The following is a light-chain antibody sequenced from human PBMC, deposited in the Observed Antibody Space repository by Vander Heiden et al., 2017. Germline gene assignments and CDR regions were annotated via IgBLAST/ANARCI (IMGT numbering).Light chain of an antibody. CDR1: QGISSF. CDR3: QQLDSYPIT. CDR2: GAS. V-gene: IGKV1-9*01. Sequence: IPLTQSPSSLSASVGDRVAITCRASQGISSFLAWYQQKPGKAPKLLIYGASTLQSGVPSRFSGSGSGTDFTLTISSLQPEDFATYYCQQLDSYPITFGQGTRLDIK. J-gene: IGKJ5*01.